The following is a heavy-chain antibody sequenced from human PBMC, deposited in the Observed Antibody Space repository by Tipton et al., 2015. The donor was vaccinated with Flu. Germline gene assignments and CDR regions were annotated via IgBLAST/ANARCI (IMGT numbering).Heavy chain of an antibody. Sequence: TLSLTCTVSGGSISSYYWSWIRQPPGKGLEWIGYIYYSGSTNYNPSLKSRVTISVDTSKNQFSLKLSSVIAADTAVYYCARGSGGWPYYYYYYYMDVWGKGTTVTVSS. V-gene: IGHV4-59*12. J-gene: IGHJ6*03. CDR2: IYYSGST. CDR3: ARGSGGWPYYYYYYYMDV. D-gene: IGHD6-19*01. CDR1: GGSISSYY.